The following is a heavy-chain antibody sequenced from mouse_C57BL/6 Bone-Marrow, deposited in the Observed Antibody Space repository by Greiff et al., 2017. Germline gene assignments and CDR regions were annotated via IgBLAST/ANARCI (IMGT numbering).Heavy chain of an antibody. CDR3: ARYYYGYYVDY. CDR1: GYTFTEYT. D-gene: IGHD1-1*01. J-gene: IGHJ2*01. Sequence: QVQLQQSGAELVKPGASVKLSCKASGYTFTEYTIHWVKQRPGKGLEWIGRIYPGDGDTNYNGKFKGKATLTADKSSSPAYMQLSSLTSEDSAVYFCARYYYGYYVDYGGQGTTLTVAS. CDR2: IYPGDGDT. V-gene: IGHV1-82*01.